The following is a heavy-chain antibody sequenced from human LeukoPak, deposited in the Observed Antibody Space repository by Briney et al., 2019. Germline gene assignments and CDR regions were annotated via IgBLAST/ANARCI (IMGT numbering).Heavy chain of an antibody. D-gene: IGHD2-15*01. CDR1: GYSFISHW. CDR2: IYPGDSDT. CDR3: ARLSCSGGRCYAPWYFDL. V-gene: IGHV5-51*01. J-gene: IGHJ2*01. Sequence: GESLKISCKGSGYSFISHWIAWVRQMPGKGLEWMAIIYPGDSDTRYSPSFEGQVTISADKSISTAYLQWSSLKASDTAMYYCARLSCSGGRCYAPWYFDLWGRGTLVTVSS.